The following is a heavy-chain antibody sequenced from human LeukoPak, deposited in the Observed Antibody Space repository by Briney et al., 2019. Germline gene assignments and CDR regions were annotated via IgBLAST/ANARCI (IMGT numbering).Heavy chain of an antibody. V-gene: IGHV4-4*09. CDR2: THPSGNT. J-gene: IGHJ5*02. Sequence: PSETLSLSCTVSGGSNNGYYWSWIRQPPGKGLEWIGYTHPSGNTNYSPSLKSRVTISIDTSRNQFSLKLSSVTAADTAVYYCARKAPKKGWFDPWGQGTPVTVSS. CDR1: GGSNNGYY. CDR3: ARKAPKKGWFDP.